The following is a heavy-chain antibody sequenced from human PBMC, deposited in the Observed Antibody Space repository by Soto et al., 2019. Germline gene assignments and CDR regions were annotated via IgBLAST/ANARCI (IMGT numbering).Heavy chain of an antibody. D-gene: IGHD4-17*01. CDR2: ISGSGGST. J-gene: IGHJ5*02. V-gene: IGHV3-23*01. CDR1: GFTFSSYA. CDR3: AKARQDYGDLNWFDP. Sequence: GGSLRLSCAASGFTFSSYAMSWVRQAPGKGLEWVSAISGSGGSTYYADSVKGRFTISRDNSKNTLYLQMNSRRAEDTAVYYCAKARQDYGDLNWFDPWGQGTLVTVSS.